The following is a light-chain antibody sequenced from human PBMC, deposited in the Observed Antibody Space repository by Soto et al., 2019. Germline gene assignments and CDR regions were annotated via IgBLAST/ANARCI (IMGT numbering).Light chain of an antibody. V-gene: IGKV3-20*01. Sequence: EIVLTQSPGTLSVSPGERATLSCRASQVVVTASIHWYQHKPGQAPRLLISGASTRASGIPDRFSGSGVGTDFTLTINRLEPEDFAVYYCLLFRGSPTFGPG. CDR3: LLFRGSPT. CDR1: QVVVTAS. CDR2: GAS. J-gene: IGKJ3*01.